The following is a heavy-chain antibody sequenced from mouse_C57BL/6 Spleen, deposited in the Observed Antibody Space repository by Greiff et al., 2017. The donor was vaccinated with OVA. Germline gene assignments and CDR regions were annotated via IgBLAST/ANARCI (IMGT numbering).Heavy chain of an antibody. D-gene: IGHD2-5*01. CDR1: GYAFSSSW. V-gene: IGHV1-82*01. J-gene: IGHJ4*01. CDR2: IYPGDGDT. CDR3: ARSSCSKGGAMDY. Sequence: VQLQQSGPELVKPGASVKISCKASGYAFSSSWMNWVKQRPGKGLEWIGRIYPGDGDTNYNGKFKGKATLTADKSSSTAYMQLSSLTSEDSAVYLCARSSCSKGGAMDYWGQGTSVTVSS.